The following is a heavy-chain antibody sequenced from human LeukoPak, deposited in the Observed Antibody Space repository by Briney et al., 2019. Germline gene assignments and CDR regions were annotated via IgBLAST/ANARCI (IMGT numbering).Heavy chain of an antibody. V-gene: IGHV3-15*01. D-gene: IGHD3-10*01. Sequence: GGSLRLSCAASGFTFSDAWMNWVRQAPGKGLEWVGRIKSKRDGGTADYAAPVKGRFTISRDDSRNTLYLQMNSLETEDTAVYYCSTDRGVTSWGQETLVTVSS. CDR3: STDRGVTS. CDR2: IKSKRDGGTA. CDR1: GFTFSDAW. J-gene: IGHJ5*02.